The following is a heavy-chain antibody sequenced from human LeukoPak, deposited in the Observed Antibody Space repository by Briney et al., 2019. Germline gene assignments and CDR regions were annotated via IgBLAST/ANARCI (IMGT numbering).Heavy chain of an antibody. Sequence: GRSLRLSCAASGFTFDDYAMHWVRQAPGKGLEWVSGISWNSGNIGYADSVKGRFTISRDNAKNSLYLQMNSLRAEDTALYYCAKGASSDIAAAGSLFDHWGQGSLVTVSS. J-gene: IGHJ4*02. CDR3: AKGASSDIAAAGSLFDH. CDR2: ISWNSGNI. V-gene: IGHV3-9*01. D-gene: IGHD6-13*01. CDR1: GFTFDDYA.